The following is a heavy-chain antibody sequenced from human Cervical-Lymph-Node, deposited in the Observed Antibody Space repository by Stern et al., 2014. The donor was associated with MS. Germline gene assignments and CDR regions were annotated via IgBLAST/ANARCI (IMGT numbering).Heavy chain of an antibody. CDR2: IYPDDSDT. CDR3: ARKGTYGLDY. J-gene: IGHJ4*02. V-gene: IGHV5-51*01. CDR1: GYNFASYW. D-gene: IGHD3-10*01. Sequence: VQLGQSGADVKKPGESLKISCKGSGYNFASYWIGWVRQVPGKGLEWMGIIYPDDSDTRYTPSFQGQVTMSADKSISTAYLQWSSLKASDTAFYFCARKGTYGLDYWGQGALVTVSS.